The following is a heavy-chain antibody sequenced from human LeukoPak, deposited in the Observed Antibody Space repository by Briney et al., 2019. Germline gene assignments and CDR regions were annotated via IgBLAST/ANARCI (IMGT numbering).Heavy chain of an antibody. CDR2: ISSSGSTI. Sequence: GGSLRLSCAAAGFTFSSYEMNWVRQAPGKGLEWVSYISSSGSTIYYADSVKGRFTISRDNSKNSLYLQMNSLRAEDTALYYCAKDAAVGRDYYYMDVWGKGTTVTVSS. V-gene: IGHV3-48*03. CDR3: AKDAAVGRDYYYMDV. D-gene: IGHD6-13*01. CDR1: GFTFSSYE. J-gene: IGHJ6*03.